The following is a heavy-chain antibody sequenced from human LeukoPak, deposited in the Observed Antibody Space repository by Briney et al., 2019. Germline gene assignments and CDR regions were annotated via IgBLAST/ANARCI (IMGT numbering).Heavy chain of an antibody. CDR2: ISGSGGST. D-gene: IGHD2-2*01. J-gene: IGHJ6*03. CDR3: AKHVSTRTSPFQNYYYYYMDV. CDR1: GFTFSSYA. V-gene: IGHV3-23*01. Sequence: GGTLRLSCAASGFTFSSYAMSWVRQAPGKGLGWVSAISGSGGSTYYADSVKVRFTISRANPKTTLYLQMNSLRAEDTAVYYCAKHVSTRTSPFQNYYYYYMDVWGKGTTVTVSS.